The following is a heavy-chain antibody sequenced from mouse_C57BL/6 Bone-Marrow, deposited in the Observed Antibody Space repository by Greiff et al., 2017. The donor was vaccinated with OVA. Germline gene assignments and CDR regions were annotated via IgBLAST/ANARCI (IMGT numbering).Heavy chain of an antibody. CDR2: IDPENGDT. D-gene: IGHD2-2*01. Sequence: VQLQQSGAELVRPGASVKLSCTASGFNIKDDYMHWVKQRPEQGLEWIGWIDPENGDTEYATKFQGKATITADTSSNTAYLQLSSLTSEDTAVYYCTNRGYDWFAYWGQGTLVTVSA. J-gene: IGHJ3*01. CDR1: GFNIKDDY. CDR3: TNRGYDWFAY. V-gene: IGHV14-4*01.